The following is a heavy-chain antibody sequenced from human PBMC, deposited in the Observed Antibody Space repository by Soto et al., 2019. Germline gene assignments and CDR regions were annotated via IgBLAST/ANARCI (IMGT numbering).Heavy chain of an antibody. CDR1: GYTFTSYG. J-gene: IGHJ6*03. Sequence: ASVKVSCKASGYTFTSYGISWVRQAPGQGLEWMGWISAYNGNTNYAQKLQGRGTMTTDTSTSTAYMELRSLRSDDTAVYYCARADTYYDFWSGYYPPNYYYYYMDVWAKGPRSPSP. CDR3: ARADTYYDFWSGYYPPNYYYYYMDV. CDR2: ISAYNGNT. D-gene: IGHD3-3*01. V-gene: IGHV1-18*01.